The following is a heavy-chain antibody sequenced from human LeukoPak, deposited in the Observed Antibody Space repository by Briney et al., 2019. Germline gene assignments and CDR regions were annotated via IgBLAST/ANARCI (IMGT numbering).Heavy chain of an antibody. CDR1: GYTFTRYY. D-gene: IGHD5-24*01. V-gene: IGHV1-46*01. CDR2: IDPSGGST. CDR3: ARDFGEMPNY. J-gene: IGHJ4*02. Sequence: GASVKVSCKASGYTFTRYYMHWGRQAPGQGLEWMGIIDPSGGSTSYAQKFQGGVTMTRDATTSTVYLELSSLRSEDTAVYYCARDFGEMPNYWGQGTLVTVSS.